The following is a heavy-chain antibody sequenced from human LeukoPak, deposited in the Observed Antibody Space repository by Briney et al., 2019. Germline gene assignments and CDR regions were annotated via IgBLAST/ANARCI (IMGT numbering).Heavy chain of an antibody. CDR1: GGSISSYY. Sequence: SETLSLTCTVSGGSISSYYWSWIRQPPGKGLEWIGYIYYSGSTNYNPSLKSRVTISVDTSKNQFSLKLSSVTAADTAVYYCARVGASCSSSSCPYYFDFWGQGTLVTVSS. J-gene: IGHJ4*02. V-gene: IGHV4-59*01. CDR2: IYYSGST. CDR3: ARVGASCSSSSCPYYFDF. D-gene: IGHD2-15*01.